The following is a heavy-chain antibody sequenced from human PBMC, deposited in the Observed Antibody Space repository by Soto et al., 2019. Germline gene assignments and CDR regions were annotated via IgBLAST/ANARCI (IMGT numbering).Heavy chain of an antibody. J-gene: IGHJ4*02. CDR2: IISSGSTI. V-gene: IGHV3-48*03. CDR3: ARELYSSSYLDY. D-gene: IGHD6-6*01. CDR1: GFTFSSYE. Sequence: XGSLILSCAASGFTFSSYEMNWVRQAPGKGLEWVSYIISSGSTIYYADSVKGRFTISRDNAKNSLYLQMNSLRAEDTAVYYCARELYSSSYLDYWGQGTLVTVSS.